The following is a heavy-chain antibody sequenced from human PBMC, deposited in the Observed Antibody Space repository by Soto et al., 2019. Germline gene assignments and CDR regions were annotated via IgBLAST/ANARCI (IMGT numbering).Heavy chain of an antibody. CDR1: GFTFSSYA. Sequence: PGGSLRLSCAASGFTFSSYAMHWVRQAPGKGLEWVAVISYDGSNKYYADSVKGRFTISRDNSKNTLYLQMNSLRAEDTAVYYCARGEAYYVYYYYGMDVWGQGTTVTVSS. CDR2: ISYDGSNK. J-gene: IGHJ6*02. D-gene: IGHD3-22*01. V-gene: IGHV3-30-3*01. CDR3: ARGEAYYVYYYYGMDV.